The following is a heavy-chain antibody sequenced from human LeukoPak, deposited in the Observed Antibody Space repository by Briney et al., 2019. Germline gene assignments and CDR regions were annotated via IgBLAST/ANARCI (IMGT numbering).Heavy chain of an antibody. CDR2: IYYSGST. D-gene: IGHD3-22*01. J-gene: IGHJ4*02. CDR1: GGSISSSSYY. V-gene: IGHV4-39*01. CDR3: ARLNYYDSSGSYYFDY. Sequence: SETLSLTCTVSGGSISSSSYYWGWIRQPPGKGLEWIGSIYYSGSTYYNPSLKSRVTISVDTSKNQFSLKLSSVTAADTAVYYCARLNYYDSSGSYYFDYWGQGTLVTVSS.